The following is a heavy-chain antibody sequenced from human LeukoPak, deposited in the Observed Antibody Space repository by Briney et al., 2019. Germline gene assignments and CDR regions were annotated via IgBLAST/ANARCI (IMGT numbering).Heavy chain of an antibody. CDR3: ARDPGAQIYAGTLANDY. J-gene: IGHJ4*02. V-gene: IGHV1-2*02. D-gene: IGHD6-13*01. Sequence: ASVTVSCKASGYTFSGYYMHWMRQAPGQRLEWMGWINPNSGGTNYAQKFQGRVTMTRDTSISTAYMELSRLRSDDRAVYYCARDPGAQIYAGTLANDYWGQGTLVTVSS. CDR1: GYTFSGYY. CDR2: INPNSGGT.